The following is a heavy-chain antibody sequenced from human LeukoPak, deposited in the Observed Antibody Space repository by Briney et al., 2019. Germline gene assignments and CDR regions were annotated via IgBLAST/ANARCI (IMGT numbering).Heavy chain of an antibody. V-gene: IGHV3-53*01. Sequence: GGSLRLSCAASGFTVSSNYMSWVRQAPGKGLEWVSVIYSGGSTYYADSVKGRFTISRDNSKNSLYLQMSSLRAEDTAVYYCARGAVAGTLSNFFDYWGQGTLVTVSS. CDR1: GFTVSSNY. CDR3: ARGAVAGTLSNFFDY. J-gene: IGHJ4*02. D-gene: IGHD6-19*01. CDR2: IYSGGST.